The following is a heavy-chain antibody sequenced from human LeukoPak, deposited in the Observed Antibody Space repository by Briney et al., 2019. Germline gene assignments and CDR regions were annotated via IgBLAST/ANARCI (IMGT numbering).Heavy chain of an antibody. CDR3: ARGDEQRECDY. D-gene: IGHD6-25*01. Sequence: ASVKVSCKASGYTFTGYYMHWVRQAPGQGLAWMGWINPNSGGTNYAQKFQGRVTMTRDTSISTAYMGLRSLRSDDTAVYYCARGDEQRECDYWGQGTLVTVSS. CDR2: INPNSGGT. V-gene: IGHV1-2*02. CDR1: GYTFTGYY. J-gene: IGHJ4*02.